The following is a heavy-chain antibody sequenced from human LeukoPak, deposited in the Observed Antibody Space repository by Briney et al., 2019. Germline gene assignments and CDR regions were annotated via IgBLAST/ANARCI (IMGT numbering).Heavy chain of an antibody. J-gene: IGHJ4*02. Sequence: GRSLRLSCAASGFTFSRYAMHWVRQAPGKGLEWVAVISYDGNNKYYADSVKGRFTISRDNSKNTQYLQMNSLRGEDTAVYYCSNGIYDKSYWGQGTLVTVSS. D-gene: IGHD2-8*01. V-gene: IGHV3-30-3*01. CDR3: SNGIYDKSY. CDR2: ISYDGNNK. CDR1: GFTFSRYA.